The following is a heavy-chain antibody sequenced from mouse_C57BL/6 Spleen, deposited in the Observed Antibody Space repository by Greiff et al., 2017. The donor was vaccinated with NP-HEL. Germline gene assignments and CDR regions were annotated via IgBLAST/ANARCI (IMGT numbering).Heavy chain of an antibody. CDR1: GFTFSSYG. CDR2: ISSGGSYT. CDR3: ASGGYYFDY. V-gene: IGHV5-6*01. Sequence: EVQGVESGGDLVKPGGSLKLSCAASGFTFSSYGMSWVRQTPDKRLEWVATISSGGSYTYYPDSVKGRFTISRDNAKNTLYLQMSSLKSEDTAMYYCASGGYYFDYWGQGTTLTVSS. J-gene: IGHJ2*01.